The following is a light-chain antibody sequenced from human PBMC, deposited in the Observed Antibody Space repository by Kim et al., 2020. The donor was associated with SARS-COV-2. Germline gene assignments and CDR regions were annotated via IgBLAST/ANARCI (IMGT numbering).Light chain of an antibody. CDR3: QQYYSYPPYT. CDR1: QGISSY. J-gene: IGKJ2*01. CDR2: AAS. V-gene: IGKV1-8*01. Sequence: ASAGDRVTITCRASQGISSYLAWYQQKPGKAPKLLIYAASTLQSGVPSRFSGSGSGTDFTLTISCLQSEDFATYYCQQYYSYPPYTFGQGTKLEI.